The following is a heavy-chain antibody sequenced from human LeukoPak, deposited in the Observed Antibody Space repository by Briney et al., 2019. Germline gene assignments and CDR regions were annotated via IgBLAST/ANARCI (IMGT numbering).Heavy chain of an antibody. J-gene: IGHJ4*02. CDR3: ARAGVITAADY. CDR1: GYTFTSYY. V-gene: IGHV1-46*01. Sequence: ASVKVSCKASGYTFTSYYIHWVRQAPGQGLEWMAIMNPSGGSTSSAQKFQGRVTMTRGTSTSTVYMELSGLRSEDTAVYYCARAGVITAADYWGQGTLVTVSS. CDR2: MNPSGGST. D-gene: IGHD3-16*02.